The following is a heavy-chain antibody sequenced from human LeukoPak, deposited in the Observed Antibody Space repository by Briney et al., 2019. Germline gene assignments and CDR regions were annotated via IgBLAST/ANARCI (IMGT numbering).Heavy chain of an antibody. CDR2: IYISGST. V-gene: IGHV4-4*07. J-gene: IGHJ5*02. CDR1: GASIGDYY. Sequence: SETLSLTCTVSGASIGDYYWNWIRQPAGKGLEWIGRIYISGSTNYNPSLRSRVTMSIDTSKDQFSLKLTSMTAADSAVYYCVRDPTGLLRPTNWFDPWGQGTLVTVSS. CDR3: VRDPTGLLRPTNWFDP. D-gene: IGHD3-22*01.